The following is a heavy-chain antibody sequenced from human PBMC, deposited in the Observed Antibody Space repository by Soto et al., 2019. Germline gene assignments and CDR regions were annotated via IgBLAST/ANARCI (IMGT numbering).Heavy chain of an antibody. CDR3: ATYYCAREGSSGWPFDY. Sequence: SGAEVKKPGASVKVSCKTSGFTFTSYCMHWVRQAPGQGLEWMGIINPSGGGTSYAQKFQGRVTMTRDTSTSTAYMEMSSLRYEDTAMYYCATYYCAREGSSGWPFDYWGQGTLVTVSS. CDR1: GFTFTSYC. J-gene: IGHJ4*02. CDR2: INPSGGGT. V-gene: IGHV1-46*01. D-gene: IGHD6-19*01.